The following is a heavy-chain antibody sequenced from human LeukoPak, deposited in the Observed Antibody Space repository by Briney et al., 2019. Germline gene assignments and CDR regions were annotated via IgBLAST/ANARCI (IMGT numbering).Heavy chain of an antibody. V-gene: IGHV4-34*01. J-gene: IGHJ4*02. D-gene: IGHD6-19*01. CDR3: ARDPLAVADNY. CDR2: INHSGST. Sequence: SETLSLTCAVYGGSFSGYYWSWIRQPPGKGLEWIGEINHSGSTNYNPSLKSRVTMSVDTSKNQFSLKLSSVTAADTAVYYCARDPLAVADNYWGQGTLVTVSS. CDR1: GGSFSGYY.